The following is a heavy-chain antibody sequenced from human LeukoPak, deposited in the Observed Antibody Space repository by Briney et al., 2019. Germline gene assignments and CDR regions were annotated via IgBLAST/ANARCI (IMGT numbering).Heavy chain of an antibody. CDR2: ISSSSSTI. CDR3: ARDNWGHFDY. J-gene: IGHJ4*02. Sequence: PGGSLRLSCAASGFTFSNNAMSWVRQAPGKGLEWVSYISSSSSTIYYADSVKGRFTISRDNAKNSLYLQMNSLRAEDTAVYYCARDNWGHFDYWGQGTLVTVSS. CDR1: GFTFSNNA. V-gene: IGHV3-48*01. D-gene: IGHD7-27*01.